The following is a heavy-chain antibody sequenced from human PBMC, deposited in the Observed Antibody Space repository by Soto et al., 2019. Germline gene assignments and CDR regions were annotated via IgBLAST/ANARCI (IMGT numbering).Heavy chain of an antibody. CDR3: ARRKAAAGTVDY. Sequence: PSETLSLTCTVSGGSISSYYWSWIRQPPGKGLEWIGYIYYSGSTNYSPSLKSRVTISVDTSKNQFSLKLSSVTAADTAVYYCARRKAAAGTVDYWGQGTLVTVS. D-gene: IGHD6-13*01. V-gene: IGHV4-59*08. CDR1: GGSISSYY. CDR2: IYYSGST. J-gene: IGHJ4*02.